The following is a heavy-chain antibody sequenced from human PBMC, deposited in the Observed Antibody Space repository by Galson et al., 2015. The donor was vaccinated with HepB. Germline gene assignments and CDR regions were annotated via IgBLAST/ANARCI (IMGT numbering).Heavy chain of an antibody. Sequence: SLRLSCAASGFIFSNYAIHWVRQVPGKGLEWVAVISYDGSDKYYTDSVKGRFTISRDNAKNSLYLQMNSLRADDTALYYCVRGGFWSGYLGLDYYYFYYMDVWGKGTTVTVSS. CDR1: GFIFSNYA. CDR2: ISYDGSDK. V-gene: IGHV3-30-3*01. D-gene: IGHD3-3*01. J-gene: IGHJ6*03. CDR3: VRGGFWSGYLGLDYYYFYYMDV.